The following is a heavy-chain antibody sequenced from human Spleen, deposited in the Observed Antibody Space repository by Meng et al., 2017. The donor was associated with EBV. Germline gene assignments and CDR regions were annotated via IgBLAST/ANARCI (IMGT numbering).Heavy chain of an antibody. CDR3: AGSSSSSSDHF. Sequence: DVQLVESGGALIQPGGSLILSCAASGFTVNDNYMTWVRQPPGKGLEWVSLIYSAGGTHYADSVKGRFTISRDYSKNTLYLQMNSLTADDTAVYYCAGSSSSSSDHFWGQGTLVTVAS. CDR2: IYSAGGT. D-gene: IGHD6-13*01. V-gene: IGHV3-53*01. CDR1: GFTVNDNY. J-gene: IGHJ4*02.